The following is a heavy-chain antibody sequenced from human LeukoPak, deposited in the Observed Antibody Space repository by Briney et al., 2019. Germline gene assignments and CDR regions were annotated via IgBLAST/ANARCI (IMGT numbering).Heavy chain of an antibody. CDR3: ARAPTVLVGYCSSSSCQADY. V-gene: IGHV3-21*01. J-gene: IGHJ4*02. CDR2: INPSSTYI. Sequence: PGGSLRLSCAASGFTFRSYSMNWVRQAPGKGLEWVSAINPSSTYIYYADSVKGRFTISRDNAENSLYLQMNSLRVEDTAVYYCARAPTVLVGYCSSSSCQADYWGQGTLVTVSS. D-gene: IGHD2-2*01. CDR1: GFTFRSYS.